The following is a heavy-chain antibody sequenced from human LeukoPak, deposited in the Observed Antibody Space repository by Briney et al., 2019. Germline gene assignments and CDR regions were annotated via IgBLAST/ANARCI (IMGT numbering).Heavy chain of an antibody. CDR3: AKSSDSSGFPYFDY. D-gene: IGHD3-22*01. V-gene: IGHV3-33*06. CDR2: IWYDGSNK. CDR1: GFTFSSYG. J-gene: IGHJ4*02. Sequence: GGSLRLSCAASGFTFSSYGMHWVRQAPGKGLESVAVIWYDGSNKYYADSVKGRFTISRDNSKNTLYLQMNSLRAEDTAVYYCAKSSDSSGFPYFDYWGQGTLVTVSS.